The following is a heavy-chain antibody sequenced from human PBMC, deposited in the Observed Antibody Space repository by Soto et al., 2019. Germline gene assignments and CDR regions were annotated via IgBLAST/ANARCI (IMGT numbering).Heavy chain of an antibody. CDR2: INAGKGNT. CDR1: GYTFTSYA. V-gene: IGHV1-3*01. CDR3: ARDEDY. Sequence: GESLKVSCKASGYTFTSYAFHWVRQAPGQRLEWMGWINAGKGNTRYSQKFQGRITITRDKSASTAYMELSSLTSEDTAVYYCARDEDYWGQGTLVTVSS. J-gene: IGHJ4*02.